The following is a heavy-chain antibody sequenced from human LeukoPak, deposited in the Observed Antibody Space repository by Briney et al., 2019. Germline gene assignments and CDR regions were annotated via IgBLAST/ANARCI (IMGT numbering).Heavy chain of an antibody. CDR1: GYSFTSYW. J-gene: IGHJ5*02. Sequence: GESLKISCKGSGYSFTSYWIGWVRQMPGKGLEWMGIIYPGDSDTRYSPSFQGQVTISADESISTAYLQWSSLKASDTAMYYCARPVFVGSSGGWFDPWGQGTLVTVSS. D-gene: IGHD6-19*01. CDR2: IYPGDSDT. CDR3: ARPVFVGSSGGWFDP. V-gene: IGHV5-51*01.